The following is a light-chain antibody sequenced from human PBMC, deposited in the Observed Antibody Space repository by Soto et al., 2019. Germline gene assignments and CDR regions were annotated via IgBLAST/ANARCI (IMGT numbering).Light chain of an antibody. CDR3: QQANSFPLT. CDR2: AAS. Sequence: AIRMTQSPSSFSASTGDRVTVTCRASQGISSYLAWYQQKPGKAPKLLIYAASTLQSGVPSRFSGSGSGTKFTLTIASLQPDDFATYYCQQANSFPLTFGGGTKVDIK. V-gene: IGKV1-8*01. J-gene: IGKJ4*01. CDR1: QGISSY.